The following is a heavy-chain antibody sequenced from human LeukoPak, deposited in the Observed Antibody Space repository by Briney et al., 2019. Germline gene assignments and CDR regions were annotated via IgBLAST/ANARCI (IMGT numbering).Heavy chain of an antibody. D-gene: IGHD5-24*01. CDR1: GFSFSSYW. J-gene: IGHJ4*02. CDR3: AKASWDGYNYDSGTGSFDS. V-gene: IGHV3-74*03. Sequence: GGSLRLSCAASGFSFSSYWMHWVRQAPGKGLVWVARISPDGSSALSADSVRGRFTISRDNADNTLYLQMNSLRAEDTAIYYCAKASWDGYNYDSGTGSFDSWGQGTLVTVSS. CDR2: ISPDGSSA.